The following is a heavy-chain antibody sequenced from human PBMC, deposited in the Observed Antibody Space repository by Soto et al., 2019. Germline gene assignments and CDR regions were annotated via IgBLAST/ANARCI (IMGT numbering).Heavy chain of an antibody. CDR2: ISAYNGNT. V-gene: IGHV1-18*01. Sequence: GASVKVSCKASGYTFTSYGISWVRQAPGQGLEWMGWISAYNGNTNYAQKLQGRVTMTTDTSTSTAYMELRSLRSDDTAVYYCARELNFGGYDTRNAIDIRGQATIVTVSS. CDR1: GYTFTSYG. CDR3: ARELNFGGYDTRNAIDI. J-gene: IGHJ3*02. D-gene: IGHD5-12*01.